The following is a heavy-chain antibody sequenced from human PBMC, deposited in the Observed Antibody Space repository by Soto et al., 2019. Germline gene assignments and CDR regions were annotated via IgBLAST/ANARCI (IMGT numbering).Heavy chain of an antibody. Sequence: ASVKVSCKASVYTFTSYGISWVRQAPGQGREWMGWISAYNGNTNYAQKLQGRVTMTTDTSTSPAYMELRSLRSDDTAVYYWARGREYYDSSGYCFDYWGQGTLVTVSS. V-gene: IGHV1-18*01. CDR1: VYTFTSYG. D-gene: IGHD3-22*01. CDR3: ARGREYYDSSGYCFDY. CDR2: ISAYNGNT. J-gene: IGHJ4*02.